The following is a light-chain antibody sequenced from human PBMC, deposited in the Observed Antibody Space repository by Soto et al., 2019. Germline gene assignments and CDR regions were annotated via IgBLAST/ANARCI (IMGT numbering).Light chain of an antibody. Sequence: QSVLTXTRSVSGSPGQSVTIYCTGTSSDVGNYNYVSWYQHQPGKAPKLMIYDVSKRPSGVPDRLSGSKSGNTASLTISGLQAEDEADYYCCSYAGSYTYVFGSGTKVTVL. J-gene: IGLJ1*01. V-gene: IGLV2-11*01. CDR3: CSYAGSYTYV. CDR1: SSDVGNYNY. CDR2: DVS.